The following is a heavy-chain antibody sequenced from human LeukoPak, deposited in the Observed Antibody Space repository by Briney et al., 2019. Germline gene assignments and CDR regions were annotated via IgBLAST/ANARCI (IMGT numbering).Heavy chain of an antibody. Sequence: PSETLSLTCTVSGDSISSYYWSWIRQPAGKGLEWIGRIYSSGSTNYNPSLESRVTMSVDTSKNQFSLKLSSVTAADTAVYYCARHKHSLRDAFDIWGQGTMVTVSS. J-gene: IGHJ3*02. V-gene: IGHV4-4*07. D-gene: IGHD2-21*01. CDR2: IYSSGST. CDR3: ARHKHSLRDAFDI. CDR1: GDSISSYY.